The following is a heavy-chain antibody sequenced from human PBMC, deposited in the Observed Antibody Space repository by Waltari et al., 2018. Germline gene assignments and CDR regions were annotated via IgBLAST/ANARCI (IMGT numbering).Heavy chain of an antibody. CDR2: INHSGST. CDR3: ARVSYSSSWYPPTYYFDY. Sequence: QVQLQQWGAGLLKPSETLSLTCAVYGGSFSGYYWSWIRQPPGKGLEWIGEINHSGSTNYNPSLKSRVTISVDTSKNQFSLKLSSVTAADTAVYYCARVSYSSSWYPPTYYFDYWGQGTLVTVSS. CDR1: GGSFSGYY. J-gene: IGHJ4*02. V-gene: IGHV4-34*01. D-gene: IGHD6-13*01.